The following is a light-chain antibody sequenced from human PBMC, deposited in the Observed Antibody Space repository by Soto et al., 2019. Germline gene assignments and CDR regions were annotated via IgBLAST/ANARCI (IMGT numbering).Light chain of an antibody. V-gene: IGKV3-20*01. J-gene: IGKJ1*01. CDR3: QEHGSSPWT. Sequence: EVALTQSPGTLSLSPGERATLSCRASQSGSSNYVAWYQQKPGQAPRLLMDAASRRATGVPDRFSGRGSATDVTLTISRLAAEDFSVYHCQEHGSSPWTFGEGTKVDIK. CDR2: AAS. CDR1: QSGSSNY.